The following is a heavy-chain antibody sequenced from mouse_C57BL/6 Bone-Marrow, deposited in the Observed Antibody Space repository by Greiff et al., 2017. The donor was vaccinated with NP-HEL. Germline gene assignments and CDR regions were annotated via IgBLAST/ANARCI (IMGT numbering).Heavy chain of an antibody. CDR3: TTGGSPYYFDY. CDR1: GFNIKDDY. J-gene: IGHJ2*01. CDR2: IDPENGDT. Sequence: DVQLQESGAELVRPGASVKLSCTASGFNIKDDYMHWVKQRPEQGLEWIGWIDPENGDTEYASKFQGKATITADTSSNTAYLQLSSLTSEDTAVYYCTTGGSPYYFDYWGQGTTLTVSS. V-gene: IGHV14-4*01. D-gene: IGHD1-1*02.